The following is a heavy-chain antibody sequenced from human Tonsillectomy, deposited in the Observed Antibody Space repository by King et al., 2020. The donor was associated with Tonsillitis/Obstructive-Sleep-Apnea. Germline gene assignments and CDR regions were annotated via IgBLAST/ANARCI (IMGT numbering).Heavy chain of an antibody. Sequence: QLVQSGAEVKKPGASVKVSCKTSGYIFISNGLSWVRQAPGQGLEWMGYISAYNGNTNYAQKFQDRVTLTTDTSTSTAYMELRSLRSDDTAVYYCGRVPVIVVVPAAMTRFDSWGQGTLVTVSS. CDR2: ISAYNGNT. CDR3: GRVPVIVVVPAAMTRFDS. J-gene: IGHJ4*02. D-gene: IGHD2-2*01. CDR1: GYIFISNG. V-gene: IGHV1-18*01.